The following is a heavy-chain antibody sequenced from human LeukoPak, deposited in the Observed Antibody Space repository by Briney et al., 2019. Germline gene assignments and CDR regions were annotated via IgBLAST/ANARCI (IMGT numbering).Heavy chain of an antibody. D-gene: IGHD6-13*01. V-gene: IGHV3-30-3*01. CDR2: ISYGGSNK. CDR3: ARVPIAAAANFDY. J-gene: IGHJ4*02. Sequence: PGGSLRLSCAASGFTFSSYAMHWVRQAPGKGLEWVAVISYGGSNKYYADSVKGRFTISRDNSKNTLYLQMNSLRAEDTAVYYCARVPIAAAANFDYWGQGTLVTVSS. CDR1: GFTFSSYA.